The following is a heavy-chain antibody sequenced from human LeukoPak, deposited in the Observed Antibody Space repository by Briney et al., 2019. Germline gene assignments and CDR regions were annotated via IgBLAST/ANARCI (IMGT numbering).Heavy chain of an antibody. J-gene: IGHJ4*02. V-gene: IGHV4-34*01. CDR3: AREPRDSSGYSPFDY. D-gene: IGHD3-22*01. CDR2: INHSGST. Sequence: SETLSLTCAVYGGSFRGYYWSWIRQPPGKGLEWIGEINHSGSTNYNPSLKSRVTISVDTPKNQFSLKLSSVTAADTAVYYCAREPRDSSGYSPFDYWGQGTLVTVSS. CDR1: GGSFRGYY.